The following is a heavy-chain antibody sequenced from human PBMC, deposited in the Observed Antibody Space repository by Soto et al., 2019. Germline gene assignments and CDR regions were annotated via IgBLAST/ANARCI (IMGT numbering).Heavy chain of an antibody. D-gene: IGHD3-10*01. CDR2: IYYSGSA. V-gene: IGHV4-31*03. Sequence: SETLSLTCTVSGGSISTGGYYWSWIRQHPGKGLEWIGYIYYSGSAYYNPSLQSRLTMSVDTSKNQFSLKLNSVTAADTAVYYCARFYYASGSLIVRAPDYWGQGTLVTVSS. CDR3: ARFYYASGSLIVRAPDY. CDR1: GGSISTGGYY. J-gene: IGHJ4*02.